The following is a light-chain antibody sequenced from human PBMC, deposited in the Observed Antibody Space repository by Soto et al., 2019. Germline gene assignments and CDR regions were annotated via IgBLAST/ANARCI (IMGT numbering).Light chain of an antibody. CDR1: SSDVAFYNY. V-gene: IGLV2-14*01. Sequence: QAVVTQPASVSGSPGQSITISCTATSSDVAFYNYVCWYQQYPGKAPKLMIYEVFNRPSGVSNRFSGSKSGNTASLIISGLQAEDEADYYCSSYTNNSTLVFGGGTKLTVL. CDR2: EVF. CDR3: SSYTNNSTLV. J-gene: IGLJ2*01.